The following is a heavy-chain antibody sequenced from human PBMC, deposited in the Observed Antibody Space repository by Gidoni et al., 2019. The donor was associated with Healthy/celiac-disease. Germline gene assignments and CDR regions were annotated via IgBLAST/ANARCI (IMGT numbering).Heavy chain of an antibody. CDR1: GFTFSGPA. D-gene: IGHD6-13*01. J-gene: IGHJ4*02. CDR2: IRSKANSYAT. Sequence: EVQLLESGGGLVQPGGSLKLSCAASGFTFSGPAMHWVRQASGKGLEWVGRIRSKANSYATAYAASVKGRFTISRDDSKNTAYLQMNSLKTEDTAVYYCTRRGYIAAAVIAYFDYWGQGTLVTVSS. V-gene: IGHV3-73*02. CDR3: TRRGYIAAAVIAYFDY.